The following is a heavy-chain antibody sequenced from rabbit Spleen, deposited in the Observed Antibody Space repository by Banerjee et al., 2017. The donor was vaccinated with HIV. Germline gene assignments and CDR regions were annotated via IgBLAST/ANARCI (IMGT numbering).Heavy chain of an antibody. J-gene: IGHJ4*01. CDR3: ARDLVAVIGWNFNL. Sequence: QEQVEESGGGLVKPGGTLTLTCTVSGFSFSSAYDICWVRQAPGKGLEWIGCIDAGSGRTWYARWAKGRFTISKTSSTTVTLKMTSLTAADTATYFCARDLVAVIGWNFNLWGQGTLVTVS. CDR2: IDAGSGRT. V-gene: IGHV1S45*01. D-gene: IGHD1-1*01. CDR1: GFSFSSAYD.